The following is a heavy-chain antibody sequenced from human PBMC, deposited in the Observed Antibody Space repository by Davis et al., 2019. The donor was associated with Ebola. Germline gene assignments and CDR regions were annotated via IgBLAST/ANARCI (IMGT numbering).Heavy chain of an antibody. CDR1: GFTFSGPA. J-gene: IGHJ4*02. CDR3: TSTVDGNARDY. CDR2: IRSKANSYAT. V-gene: IGHV3-73*01. Sequence: GESLKTPCAAPGFTFSGPAMHWVRQASGKGPEWVGRIRSKANSYATAYAASVKGRLTLPRDDSNNTAYLQMNSLKTEDTAVYYCTSTVDGNARDYWGQGTLVTVSS. D-gene: IGHD6-19*01.